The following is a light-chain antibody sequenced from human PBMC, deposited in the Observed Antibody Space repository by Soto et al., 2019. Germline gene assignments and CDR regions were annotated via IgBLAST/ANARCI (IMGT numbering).Light chain of an antibody. J-gene: IGLJ2*01. CDR1: SSDAGGYNY. Sequence: QSVLTQPPSASGSPGQSVTISCTRTSSDAGGYNYVSWYQHHPGKAPKLVIYEVNKRPSRVPDRFSGSKSGNTASLTVSGLQAEDEADYYCSSDAGSNNLVFGGGTKLTVL. CDR3: SSDAGSNNLV. CDR2: EVN. V-gene: IGLV2-8*01.